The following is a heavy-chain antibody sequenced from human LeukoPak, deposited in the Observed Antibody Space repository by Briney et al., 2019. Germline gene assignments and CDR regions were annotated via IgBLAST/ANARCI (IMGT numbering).Heavy chain of an antibody. Sequence: SETLSLTCAVSGYSISSSNWWGWIRQPPGKGLEWIGYIYYSGSTYYNPSLQSRVTMSVDTSKNQLSLKLSSVTAVDTAVYYCARSGRLRRWFDHWGQGTLVTVSS. CDR1: GYSISSSNW. D-gene: IGHD4-17*01. CDR3: ARSGRLRRWFDH. CDR2: IYYSGST. V-gene: IGHV4-28*01. J-gene: IGHJ5*02.